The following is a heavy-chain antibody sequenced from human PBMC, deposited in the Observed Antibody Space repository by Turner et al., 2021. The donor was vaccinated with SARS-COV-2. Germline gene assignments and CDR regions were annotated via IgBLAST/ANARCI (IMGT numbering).Heavy chain of an antibody. V-gene: IGHV4-59*08. CDR1: GGSISSKS. CDR2: FYKIGSI. D-gene: IGHD1-1*01. CDR3: ARHQGSTSGYDHGMNV. Sequence: VQLQESGPGLVRPSETLSLTCTVSGGSISSKSWSWIRQSPGRGLEWIGYFYKIGSIDYNPTLRSRVTISVDTSKNQLSLNLISMTAADTAVYYCARHQGSTSGYDHGMNVWGQGTAVTVSS. J-gene: IGHJ6*02.